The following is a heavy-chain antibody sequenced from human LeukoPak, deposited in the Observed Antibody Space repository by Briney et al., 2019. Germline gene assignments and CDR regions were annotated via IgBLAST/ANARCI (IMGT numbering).Heavy chain of an antibody. Sequence: GGSLRLSCADSGFTFSSHWMNWVRQAPGRGLEWVGNINPDGSETYYVDSMKGRFTISRDNAKDSVYLQMNTLRDEDTAVYYCLGSADRGWGQGTLVTVSS. CDR1: GFTFSSHW. CDR3: LGSADRG. J-gene: IGHJ4*02. CDR2: INPDGSET. D-gene: IGHD6-25*01. V-gene: IGHV3-7*01.